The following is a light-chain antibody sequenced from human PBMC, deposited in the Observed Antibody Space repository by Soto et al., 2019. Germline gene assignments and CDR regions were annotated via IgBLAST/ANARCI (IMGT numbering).Light chain of an antibody. CDR2: DVS. CDR3: CSYAGSFYV. J-gene: IGLJ1*01. Sequence: SALTQPRSVSGSTGQSVTISCTGTSSDVGGYNYVSWYQQHPGKAPKLMIYDVSKRPSGVPDRFSGSKSGNTASLTISGLQAEDEADYYCCSYAGSFYVFGTGTKVIVL. CDR1: SSDVGGYNY. V-gene: IGLV2-11*01.